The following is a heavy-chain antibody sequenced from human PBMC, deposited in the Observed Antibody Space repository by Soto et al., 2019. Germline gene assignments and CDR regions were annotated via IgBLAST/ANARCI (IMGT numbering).Heavy chain of an antibody. CDR1: GGSISSGDYY. V-gene: IGHV4-30-4*01. CDR2: IYYSGST. D-gene: IGHD6-6*01. J-gene: IGHJ4*02. Sequence: QVQLQESGPGLVKPSQTLSLTCTVSGGSISSGDYYWSWIRQPPGKGLEWIGYIYYSGSTYYNPSLKSRVTISVDPSKNQFSLKHSSVTAADTAVYYCAREWGRQLGGIDYWGQGTLVTVSS. CDR3: AREWGRQLGGIDY.